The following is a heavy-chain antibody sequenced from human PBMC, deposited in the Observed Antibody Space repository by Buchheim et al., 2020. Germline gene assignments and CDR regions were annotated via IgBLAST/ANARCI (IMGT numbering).Heavy chain of an antibody. Sequence: QVQLVESGGGVVQPGRSLRLSCAASGFTFSSYAMHWVRQAPGKGLEWVAVISYDGSNKYYADSVKGRFTISRDNSKNTLYLQMNSLRAEDTAVYYCARGSGWYLLFGPLDYWGQGTL. CDR1: GFTFSSYA. CDR3: ARGSGWYLLFGPLDY. D-gene: IGHD6-19*01. V-gene: IGHV3-30-3*01. J-gene: IGHJ4*02. CDR2: ISYDGSNK.